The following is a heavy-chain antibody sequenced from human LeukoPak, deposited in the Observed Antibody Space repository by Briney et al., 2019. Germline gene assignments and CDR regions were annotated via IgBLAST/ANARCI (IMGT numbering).Heavy chain of an antibody. D-gene: IGHD3-10*01. Sequence: SETLSLTCTVSGGSISSYYWSWIRQPPGKGLEWIGYIYYSGSTNYNPSLKSRVTISVDTSKNQFSLKLSSVTAADTAVYYCARGEAGLWFGESRLYYYGMDVWGQGTTVTDSS. CDR3: ARGEAGLWFGESRLYYYGMDV. J-gene: IGHJ6*02. CDR1: GGSISSYY. V-gene: IGHV4-59*01. CDR2: IYYSGST.